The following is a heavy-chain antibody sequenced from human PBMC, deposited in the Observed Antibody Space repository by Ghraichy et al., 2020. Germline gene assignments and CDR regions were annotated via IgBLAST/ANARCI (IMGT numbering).Heavy chain of an antibody. CDR2: IDQDGSEN. CDR1: GFSSSNYW. Sequence: GESLNISCVASGFSSSNYWINWVRQTPGKGLEWVANIDQDGSENCFLDSVRGRFTISRDNAKNSVYLQMNSLRAEDTAVYFCATGDYYIWDFHLWGRGTLVTVS. V-gene: IGHV3-7*03. J-gene: IGHJ2*01. D-gene: IGHD3-10*02. CDR3: ATGDYYIWDFHL.